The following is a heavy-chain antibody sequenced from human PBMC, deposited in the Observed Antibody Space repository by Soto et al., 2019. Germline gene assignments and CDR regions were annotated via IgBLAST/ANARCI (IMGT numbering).Heavy chain of an antibody. CDR2: INSDGRGT. J-gene: IGHJ4*02. CDR1: EFTFSNYW. D-gene: IGHD1-1*01. Sequence: EAPLVQSGGGLVQPGGSLRLSCVASEFTFSNYWMHWVRQTPGKGLVWVSRINSDGRGTSYADSVKGRFTVSRDNAKNTLYLQMNSLRVEDTAVYYCARDVQLQSFDYWGQGTLVTVSS. V-gene: IGHV3-74*01. CDR3: ARDVQLQSFDY.